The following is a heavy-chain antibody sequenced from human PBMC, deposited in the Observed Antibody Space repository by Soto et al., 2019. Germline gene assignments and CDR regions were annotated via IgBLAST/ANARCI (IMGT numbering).Heavy chain of an antibody. CDR2: INAGNGNT. D-gene: IGHD6-19*01. Sequence: QVQLVQSGAEVKKPGASVKVSCKASGYTFTSYAMHWVCQAPGQRLEWMGWINAGNGNTKYSQKFQGRVTITRDTSASTAYMELSSLRSEDTAVYYCARDSRAVAASDYWGQGTLVTVSS. J-gene: IGHJ4*02. CDR3: ARDSRAVAASDY. V-gene: IGHV1-3*01. CDR1: GYTFTSYA.